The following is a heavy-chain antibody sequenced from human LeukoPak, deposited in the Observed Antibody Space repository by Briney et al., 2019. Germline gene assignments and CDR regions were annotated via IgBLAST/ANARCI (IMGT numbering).Heavy chain of an antibody. D-gene: IGHD1-26*01. Sequence: QSGGSLRLSCAASGFTFSSYWMHWVRQAPGKGLVWVSRINSDGNITNYADSVKGRFTISRDNAENTLYLQMDSLRADDTAVYYCARYSGSYYYPPAWDLWGQGTLVTVSS. CDR2: INSDGNIT. J-gene: IGHJ4*02. V-gene: IGHV3-74*01. CDR3: ARYSGSYYYPPAWDL. CDR1: GFTFSSYW.